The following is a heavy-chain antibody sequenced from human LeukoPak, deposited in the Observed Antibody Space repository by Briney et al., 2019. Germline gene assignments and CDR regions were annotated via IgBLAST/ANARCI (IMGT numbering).Heavy chain of an antibody. CDR3: AREENDFWSGYPFPKNFDY. CDR2: IIPIFGTA. J-gene: IGHJ4*02. Sequence: ASVKDSCKASGGTFSSYAISWVRQAPGQGLEWMGGIIPIFGTANYAQKFQGRVTITADESTSTAYMELSSLRSEDTAVYYCAREENDFWSGYPFPKNFDYWGQGTLVTVSS. CDR1: GGTFSSYA. V-gene: IGHV1-69*13. D-gene: IGHD3-3*01.